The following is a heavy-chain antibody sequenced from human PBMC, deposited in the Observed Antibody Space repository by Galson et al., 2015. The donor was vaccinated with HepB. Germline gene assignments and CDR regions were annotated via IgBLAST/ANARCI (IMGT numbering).Heavy chain of an antibody. V-gene: IGHV3-21*01. CDR2: ISSSSSYI. D-gene: IGHD5-24*01. Sequence: ETLSLTCAVYGGSFSGYYWSWIRQPPGKGLEWVSSISSSSSYIYYADSVKGRFTISRDNAKNSLYLQMNSLRAEDTAVYYCARDERRWLQLRAGPGYFDYWGQGTLVTVSS. CDR1: GGSFSGYY. CDR3: ARDERRWLQLRAGPGYFDY. J-gene: IGHJ4*02.